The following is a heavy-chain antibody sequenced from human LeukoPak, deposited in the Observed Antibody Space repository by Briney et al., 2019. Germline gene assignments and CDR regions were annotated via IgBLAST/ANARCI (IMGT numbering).Heavy chain of an antibody. Sequence: ASVKVSCKASGGTFSSYAISWVRQATGQGLEWMGWMNPNSGDTGYAQKFQGRVTMTRDTSTSTAYMELSRLRFEDTAVYYCARAPRQLSYYYGVDVWGQGTTVTVSS. V-gene: IGHV1-8*02. CDR1: GGTFSSYA. CDR3: ARAPRQLSYYYGVDV. J-gene: IGHJ6*02. CDR2: MNPNSGDT. D-gene: IGHD5-18*01.